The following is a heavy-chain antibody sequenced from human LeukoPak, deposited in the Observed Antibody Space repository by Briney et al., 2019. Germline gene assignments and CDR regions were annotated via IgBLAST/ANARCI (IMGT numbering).Heavy chain of an antibody. Sequence: ASVKVSCKASGYTFTSYDINGVRQATGQGREWMGWMNPNSGNTGYAQKFQGRVTMTRNTSISTAYMELSSLRSEDTAVYYCARKYSSSSLWFDPWGQGTLVTVSS. D-gene: IGHD6-6*01. CDR1: GYTFTSYD. J-gene: IGHJ5*02. CDR3: ARKYSSSSLWFDP. CDR2: MNPNSGNT. V-gene: IGHV1-8*01.